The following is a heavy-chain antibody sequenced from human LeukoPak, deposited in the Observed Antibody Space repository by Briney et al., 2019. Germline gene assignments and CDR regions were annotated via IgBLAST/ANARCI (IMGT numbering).Heavy chain of an antibody. V-gene: IGHV3-73*01. D-gene: IGHD1-1*01. CDR1: GFTFSGSA. CDR3: TRHSRAGTRPYYYYYMDV. J-gene: IGHJ6*03. Sequence: GGSLRLSCAASGFTFSGSAMHWVRQASGKGLEWVGRIRSKANSYATAYAASVKGRFTISRDDSKNTAYLQMNSLKTEDTAVYYCTRHSRAGTRPYYYYYMDVWGKGTTVTVSS. CDR2: IRSKANSYAT.